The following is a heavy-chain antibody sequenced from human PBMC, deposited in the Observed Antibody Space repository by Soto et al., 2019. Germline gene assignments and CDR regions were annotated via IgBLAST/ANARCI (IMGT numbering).Heavy chain of an antibody. CDR2: IKPDGSEE. Sequence: DVQLAEAGGGLVQPGGSLRLSCVASGQTFNRYWMSWVRQAPGKGLEWEANIKPDGSEEYYVDSVKGRFTISLDKAKKSLKLQMNSLRAEVTAMYYCVSTRVDPWSFYLYGMDVWGQGTTVIVSS. J-gene: IGHJ6*02. CDR1: GQTFNRYW. CDR3: VSTRVDPWSFYLYGMDV. D-gene: IGHD3-3*01. V-gene: IGHV3-7*03.